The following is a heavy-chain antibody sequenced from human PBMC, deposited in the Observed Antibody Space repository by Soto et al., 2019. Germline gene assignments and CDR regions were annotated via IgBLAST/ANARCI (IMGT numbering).Heavy chain of an antibody. CDR1: GYTFTGYY. V-gene: IGHV1-2*04. CDR2: INPNSGGT. Sequence: QVQLVQSGAEVKKPGASVKVSCKASGYTFTGYYMHWVRQAPGQGLEWMGWINPNSGGTNYAQKFQGWVTMTRDTAISTAYMELSRLRADDTAVYYCARATHYYYIMDVWGQGTTVTVSS. CDR3: ARATHYYYIMDV. J-gene: IGHJ6*02.